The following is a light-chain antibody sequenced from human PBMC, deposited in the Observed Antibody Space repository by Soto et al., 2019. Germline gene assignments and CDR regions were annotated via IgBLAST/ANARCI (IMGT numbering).Light chain of an antibody. CDR2: GAS. V-gene: IGKV1-12*02. CDR3: QQANSFPWA. J-gene: IGKJ1*01. Sequence: DIPMTQSPSSVSASVGDRVVITCRASQDISTSLAWYQQKPGKAPELLIYGASRLQTGVPSRFSGGGSGTEFTLTISSLQREDFATYFCQQANSFPWAFGQGSRVEI. CDR1: QDISTS.